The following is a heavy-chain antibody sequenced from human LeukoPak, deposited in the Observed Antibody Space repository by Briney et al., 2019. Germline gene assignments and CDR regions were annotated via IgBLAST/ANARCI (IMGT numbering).Heavy chain of an antibody. V-gene: IGHV4-61*01. Sequence: SETLSLTCTVSGGSISSGSYYWSWIRQPPGKGLEWIGYIYYSGSTNYNPSLKSRVTISVDTSKNQFSLKLSSVTAADTAVYYCARRRSVTSLFFDYWGQGTLVTVSS. J-gene: IGHJ4*02. D-gene: IGHD4-17*01. CDR3: ARRRSVTSLFFDY. CDR1: GGSISSGSYY. CDR2: IYYSGST.